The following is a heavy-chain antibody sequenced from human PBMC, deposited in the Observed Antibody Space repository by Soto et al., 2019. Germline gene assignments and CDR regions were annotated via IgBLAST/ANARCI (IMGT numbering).Heavy chain of an antibody. Sequence: ASVKVSCKASGYTFTSYAVHWVRQAPGQRLEWMGGINTGNGITKYSQKFQGRVTITRDTSTDTAYMELSSLRSEDTAVYYCSTINGDPLLDYWGQGTLVTVSS. D-gene: IGHD4-17*01. CDR1: GYTFTSYA. V-gene: IGHV1-3*04. J-gene: IGHJ4*02. CDR2: INTGNGIT. CDR3: STINGDPLLDY.